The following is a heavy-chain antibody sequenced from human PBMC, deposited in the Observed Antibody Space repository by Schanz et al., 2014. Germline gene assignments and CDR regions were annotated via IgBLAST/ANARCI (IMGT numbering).Heavy chain of an antibody. CDR3: ARDTTWRLDL. D-gene: IGHD1-1*01. Sequence: QVQLQQWGAGLLKPSETLSLTCGVFGGSFSGYYWSWIRQPPGKGLEWIGEIYHTESTNYNPSLKSRVTIAGDTSKNQFSLTLTSLTAADTAVYYCARDTTWRLDLWGRGTLVTVSS. V-gene: IGHV4-34*01. CDR1: GGSFSGYY. CDR2: IYHTEST. J-gene: IGHJ2*01.